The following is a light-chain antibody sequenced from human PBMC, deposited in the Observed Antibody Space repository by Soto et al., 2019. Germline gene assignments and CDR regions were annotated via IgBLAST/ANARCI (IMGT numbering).Light chain of an antibody. Sequence: DIQITQSPSTLSASVGDRVTITCRASQSISTWLAWYQQKSGKAPKLLIYDASTLENGVPSRFSGSASGTDFTLTISSLQPYDFATYYCQQYNSYSPRTFGQGTKVDIK. CDR3: QQYNSYSPRT. J-gene: IGKJ1*01. CDR1: QSISTW. V-gene: IGKV1-5*01. CDR2: DAS.